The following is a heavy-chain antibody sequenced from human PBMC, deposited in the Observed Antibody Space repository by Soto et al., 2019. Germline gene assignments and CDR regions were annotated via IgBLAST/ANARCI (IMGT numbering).Heavy chain of an antibody. CDR2: IWYDGSNK. V-gene: IGHV3-33*01. CDR3: ASDYCGGGSCYYYGMDV. Sequence: QVQLVESGGGVVQPGRSLRLSCAASGFTFSSYGMHWVRQAPGKGLEWVAVIWYDGSNKYYADSVKGRFTISRDNSKKTLYLQMNSLRAEDTAVYYCASDYCGGGSCYYYGMDVWGQGTTVTVSS. J-gene: IGHJ6*02. D-gene: IGHD2-15*01. CDR1: GFTFSSYG.